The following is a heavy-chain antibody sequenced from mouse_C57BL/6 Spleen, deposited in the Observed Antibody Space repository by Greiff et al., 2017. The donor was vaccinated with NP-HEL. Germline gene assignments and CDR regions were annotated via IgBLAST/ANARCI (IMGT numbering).Heavy chain of an antibody. J-gene: IGHJ1*03. Sequence: EVKLMESGGGLVKPGGSLKLSCAASGFTFSSYTMSWVRQTPEKRLEWVATISGGGGNTYYPDSVKGRFTISRDNAKNTLYLQMSSLRSEDTALYYCARLKGHWYFDVWGTGTTVTVSS. CDR2: ISGGGGNT. V-gene: IGHV5-9*01. CDR1: GFTFSSYT. CDR3: ARLKGHWYFDV. D-gene: IGHD1-3*01.